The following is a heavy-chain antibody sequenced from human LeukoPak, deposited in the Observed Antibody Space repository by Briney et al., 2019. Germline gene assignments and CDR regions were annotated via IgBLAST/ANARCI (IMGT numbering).Heavy chain of an antibody. CDR2: ISGSGGST. J-gene: IGHJ4*02. Sequence: GGSLRLSCAASGFTFSSYAMSWVRQAPGKGLEWVSAISGSGGSTYYADSVKGRFTISRDNSYNTLYLQMNSLRAEDTAVYYCAKDNGHNWNDGVDYWGQGTLVTVSS. D-gene: IGHD1-1*01. CDR1: GFTFSSYA. V-gene: IGHV3-23*01. CDR3: AKDNGHNWNDGVDY.